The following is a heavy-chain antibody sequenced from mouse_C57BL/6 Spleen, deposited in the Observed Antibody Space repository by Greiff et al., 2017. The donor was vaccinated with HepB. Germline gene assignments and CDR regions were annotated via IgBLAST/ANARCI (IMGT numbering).Heavy chain of an antibody. Sequence: VKLVESGPGLVAPSQSLSITCTVSGFSLTSYAISWVRQPPGKGLEWLGVIWTGGGTNYNSAPKSRLSISKDNSKSQVFLKMNSLQTDDTARYYCARYYYGSSPYAMDYWGQGTSVTVSS. V-gene: IGHV2-9-1*01. CDR2: IWTGGGT. D-gene: IGHD1-1*01. CDR3: ARYYYGSSPYAMDY. J-gene: IGHJ4*01. CDR1: GFSLTSYA.